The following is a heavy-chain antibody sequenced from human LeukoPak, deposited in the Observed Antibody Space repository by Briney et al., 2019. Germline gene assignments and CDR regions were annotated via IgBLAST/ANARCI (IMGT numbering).Heavy chain of an antibody. CDR1: GYTFTGYY. V-gene: IGHV1-69*05. CDR2: IIPIFGTA. J-gene: IGHJ3*02. D-gene: IGHD3-9*01. Sequence: ASVKVSCKASGYTFTGYYMHWVRQAPGQGLEWMGGIIPIFGTANYAQKFQGRVTITTDESTSTAYMELSSLRSEDTAVYYCARGRSTNYDILTGYHPYDAFDIWGQGTMVTVSS. CDR3: ARGRSTNYDILTGYHPYDAFDI.